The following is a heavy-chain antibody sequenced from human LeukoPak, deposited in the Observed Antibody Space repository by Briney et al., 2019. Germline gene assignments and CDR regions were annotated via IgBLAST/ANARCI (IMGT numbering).Heavy chain of an antibody. D-gene: IGHD2-15*01. CDR1: GGSISSSNW. CDR2: IYHSGST. Sequence: QTSETLSLTCAVSGGSISSSNWWSWVRQPPGKGLEWIGEIYHSGSTNYNPSLKSRVTISVDTSKNQFSLKLSSVTAADTAVYYCARVDTLYFDYWGQGTLVTVSS. CDR3: ARVDTLYFDY. V-gene: IGHV4-4*02. J-gene: IGHJ4*02.